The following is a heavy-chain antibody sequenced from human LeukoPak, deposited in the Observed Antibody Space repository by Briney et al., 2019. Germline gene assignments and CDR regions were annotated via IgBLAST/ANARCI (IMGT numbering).Heavy chain of an antibody. Sequence: GGSLRLSCAASGFIFDNYNMNWVRQAPGKGLEWVSSISSGTNYIFQADSVKGRFTISKDSARNSLSLQMNSLRADDTAVYYCARSAGGNYFDYWDQGTLVTASS. CDR2: ISSGTNYI. CDR1: GFIFDNYN. J-gene: IGHJ4*02. D-gene: IGHD2-8*02. CDR3: ARSAGGNYFDY. V-gene: IGHV3-21*01.